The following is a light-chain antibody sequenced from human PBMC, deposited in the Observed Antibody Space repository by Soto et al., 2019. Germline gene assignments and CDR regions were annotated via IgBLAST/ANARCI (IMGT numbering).Light chain of an antibody. J-gene: IGKJ1*01. CDR1: QSIDIL. CDR2: KAS. V-gene: IGKV1-5*03. CDR3: QQYYRYPWT. Sequence: DIQMTQSPSTLSASVGDRVTITCRATQSIDILLAWYQQKPGKAPNLLIYKASILESGVPSRFSGSASGTEFTLNISSLQPDDFASYYCQQYYRYPWTFGQGTKVEIK.